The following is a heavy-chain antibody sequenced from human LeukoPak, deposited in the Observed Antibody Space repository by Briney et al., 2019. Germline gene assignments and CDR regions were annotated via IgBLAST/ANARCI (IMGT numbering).Heavy chain of an antibody. D-gene: IGHD3-10*01. CDR3: ARGSLWFGELLVKGYFDL. CDR2: IYHSGST. Sequence: SGILSLTCAVSGGSISSSNWWSWVRQPPGKGLAWIGEIYHSGSTNYNPSLKSRVTISVDKSKNQFSLKLSSVTAADTAVYYCARGSLWFGELLVKGYFDLWGRGTLVTVSS. CDR1: GGSISSSNW. V-gene: IGHV4-4*02. J-gene: IGHJ2*01.